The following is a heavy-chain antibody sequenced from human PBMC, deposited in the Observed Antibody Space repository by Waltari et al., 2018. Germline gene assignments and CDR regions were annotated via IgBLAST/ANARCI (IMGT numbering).Heavy chain of an antibody. CDR1: GGSISRGSYY. V-gene: IGHV4-61*09. CDR3: ARDGPDYYDSSGYGY. Sequence: QVQLQESGPGLVKPSQTLSLTCTVPGGSISRGSYYWSWIRQPAGKGLEWIGYIYTSGSTNYNPSLKSRVTISVDTSKNQFSLKLSSVTAADTAVYYCARDGPDYYDSSGYGYWGQGTLVTVSS. D-gene: IGHD3-22*01. CDR2: IYTSGST. J-gene: IGHJ4*02.